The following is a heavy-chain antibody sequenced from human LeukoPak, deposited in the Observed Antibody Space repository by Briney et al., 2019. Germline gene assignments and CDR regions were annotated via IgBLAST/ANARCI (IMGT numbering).Heavy chain of an antibody. Sequence: PGGSLRLSCAASGFTFSSYWMSWVRQAPGKGLEWVANIKQDGSEKYYVDSVKGRFTISRDNAKNSLYLQMNNLRAEDTAVYYCARDPLAAGSGSYNWGQGTLVTVSS. V-gene: IGHV3-7*01. D-gene: IGHD3-10*01. CDR1: GFTFSSYW. J-gene: IGHJ4*02. CDR2: IKQDGSEK. CDR3: ARDPLAAGSGSYN.